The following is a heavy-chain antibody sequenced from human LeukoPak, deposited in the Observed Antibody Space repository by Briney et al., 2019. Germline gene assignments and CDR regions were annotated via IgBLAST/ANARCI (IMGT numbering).Heavy chain of an antibody. J-gene: IGHJ5*02. D-gene: IGHD6-13*01. CDR2: INTNTGNP. V-gene: IGHV7-4-1*02. Sequence: ASVKVSCEASGYTFTSYGISWVRQAPGQGLEWMGWINTNTGNPTYAQGFTGRFVFSLDTSVSTAYLRISSLKAEDTAVYYCARDAKYASWYPDWFDPWGQGTLVTVSS. CDR1: GYTFTSYG. CDR3: ARDAKYASWYPDWFDP.